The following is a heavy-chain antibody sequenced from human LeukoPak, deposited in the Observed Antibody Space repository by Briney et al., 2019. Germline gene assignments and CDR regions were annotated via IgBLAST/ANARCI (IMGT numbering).Heavy chain of an antibody. J-gene: IGHJ5*02. D-gene: IGHD3-22*01. CDR1: GYTFTNFE. CDR3: ARGGYYYDSSGYSQIDP. V-gene: IGHV1-18*01. Sequence: ASVKVSCKASGYTFTNFEINWVRQVAGQGLEWMGWISAYNGNTNYAQKLQGRVTMTTDTSTSTAYMELRSLRSDDTAVYYCARGGYYYDSSGYSQIDPWGQGTLVTVSS. CDR2: ISAYNGNT.